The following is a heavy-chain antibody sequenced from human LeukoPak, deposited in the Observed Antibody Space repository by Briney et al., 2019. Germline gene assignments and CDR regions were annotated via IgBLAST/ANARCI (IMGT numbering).Heavy chain of an antibody. Sequence: SETLSLTCAVYGGSFSGYYWSWIRQPPGKGLEWIGEINHSGSTNYNPSLKSRVTISVDTSKNQFSLKLSSVTAADTAVYYCARQKGLWGQGTLVTVS. CDR2: INHSGST. CDR1: GGSFSGYY. J-gene: IGHJ4*02. V-gene: IGHV4-34*01. CDR3: ARQKGL.